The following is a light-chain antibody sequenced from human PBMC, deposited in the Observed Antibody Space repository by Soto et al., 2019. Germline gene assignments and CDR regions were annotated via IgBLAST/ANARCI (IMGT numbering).Light chain of an antibody. J-gene: IGLJ1*01. CDR1: NSDVGLYDF. CDR2: EVS. V-gene: IGLV2-14*01. CDR3: SSYTGSRPHV. Sequence: QSALTQPASVSGTPGQSITISCTGSNSDVGLYDFVSWYQHHPGRAPKLIVYEVSHRPSGISNRFSGSKSGNTASLTISGLEAEDDADYYCSSYTGSRPHVFGTGTKLTVL.